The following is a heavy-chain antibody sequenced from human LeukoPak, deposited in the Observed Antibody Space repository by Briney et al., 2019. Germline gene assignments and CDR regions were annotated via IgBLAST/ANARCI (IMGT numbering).Heavy chain of an antibody. D-gene: IGHD2-8*01. J-gene: IGHJ5*02. CDR2: ISGSGGST. CDR1: GFTFSSYA. Sequence: GGSLRLSCAASGFTFSSYAMSWVRQAPGKGLEWVSTISGSGGSTYYADSVKGRFTISRDNSKNTLYLQMNSLRAEDTAVYYCAKVEVSPNWFDPWGQGTLVTVSS. V-gene: IGHV3-23*01. CDR3: AKVEVSPNWFDP.